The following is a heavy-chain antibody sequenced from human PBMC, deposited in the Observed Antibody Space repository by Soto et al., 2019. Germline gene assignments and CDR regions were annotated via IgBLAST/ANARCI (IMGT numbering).Heavy chain of an antibody. V-gene: IGHV1-69*12. J-gene: IGHJ1*01. Sequence: QVQLVQSGAEVKKPGSSVKVSCKASGGTFSSYAISWVRQAPGQGLEWMGGIIPIFGTANYAQKFQGRVTITADESXIPHYXXLGSLRSEDTAVYYCARVRVGYCTNGVCYTVPSQHWGQGTLVTVSS. CDR1: GGTFSSYA. D-gene: IGHD2-8*01. CDR3: ARVRVGYCTNGVCYTVPSQH. CDR2: IIPIFGTA.